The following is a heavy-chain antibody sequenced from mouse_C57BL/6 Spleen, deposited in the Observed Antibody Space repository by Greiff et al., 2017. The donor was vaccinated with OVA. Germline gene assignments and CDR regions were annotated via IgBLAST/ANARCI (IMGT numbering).Heavy chain of an antibody. V-gene: IGHV1-61*01. CDR3: AREGIYYGNYVRVFDY. J-gene: IGHJ2*01. Sequence: VQLQQPGAELVRPGSSVKLSCKASGYTFTSYWMDWVKQRPGQGLEWIGNIYPSDSETHYNQKFKDKDKFTVDKSSSTAYMPLSTLTSEDSAVYYCAREGIYYGNYVRVFDYWGQGTTLTVSS. CDR2: IYPSDSET. CDR1: GYTFTSYW. D-gene: IGHD2-1*01.